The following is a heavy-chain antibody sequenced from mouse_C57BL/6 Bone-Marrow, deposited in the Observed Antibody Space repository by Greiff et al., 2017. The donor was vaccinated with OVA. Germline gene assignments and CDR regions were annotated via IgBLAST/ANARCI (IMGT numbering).Heavy chain of an antibody. CDR2: ISYDGSN. D-gene: IGHD2-1*01. Sequence: EVQRVESGPGLVKPSQSLSLTCSVTGYSITSGYYWNWIRQFPGNKLEWMGYISYDGSNNYNPSLKNRISITRDTAKNQFFLKLNSVTTEDTATYYCATPYGNYPAWFAYWGQGTLVTVSA. CDR3: ATPYGNYPAWFAY. J-gene: IGHJ3*01. V-gene: IGHV3-6*01. CDR1: GYSITSGYY.